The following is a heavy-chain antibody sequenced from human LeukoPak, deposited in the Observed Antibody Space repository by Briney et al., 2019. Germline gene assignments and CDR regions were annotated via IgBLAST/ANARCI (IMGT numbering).Heavy chain of an antibody. Sequence: PGGSLRLSCAASGFTFSSYGMHWVRQAPGKGLEWVAVISYDGTNKYYADSVKGRFTISRDNSKNTLYLQMNSLRAEDTAVYYCAKEDPLRVYYYASSATHSGISIDFWGQGTLATVSS. J-gene: IGHJ4*02. V-gene: IGHV3-30*18. CDR1: GFTFSSYG. CDR2: ISYDGTNK. D-gene: IGHD3-22*01. CDR3: AKEDPLRVYYYASSATHSGISIDF.